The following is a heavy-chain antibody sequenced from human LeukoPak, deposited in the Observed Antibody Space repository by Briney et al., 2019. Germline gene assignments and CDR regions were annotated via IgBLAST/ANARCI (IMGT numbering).Heavy chain of an antibody. V-gene: IGHV4-34*01. J-gene: IGHJ4*02. CDR2: INHRGST. D-gene: IGHD3-10*01. Sequence: SETLSLTCTVSGGSISSYYWSWIRQPPGKGLEWIGEINHRGSTNYNPSLKSRVTISVDTSKNQFSLKLSSVTAADTAVFYCARGSGNSGSTHDFDYWGQGTLVPVSS. CDR3: ARGSGNSGSTHDFDY. CDR1: GGSISSYY.